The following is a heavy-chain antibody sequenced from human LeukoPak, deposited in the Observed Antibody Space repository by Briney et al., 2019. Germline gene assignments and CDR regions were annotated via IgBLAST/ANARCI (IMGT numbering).Heavy chain of an antibody. CDR2: IYYSGST. Sequence: SEPLSLTCTVSGGSISSYYWSWIRQPPGKGLEWIGYIYYSGSTNYNPSLKSRVTISVDTSKNQFSLKLSSVTAADTAVYYCARGVVNYYYGMDVWGQGTTVTVSS. J-gene: IGHJ6*02. CDR3: ARGVVNYYYGMDV. V-gene: IGHV4-59*01. CDR1: GGSISSYY. D-gene: IGHD3-16*02.